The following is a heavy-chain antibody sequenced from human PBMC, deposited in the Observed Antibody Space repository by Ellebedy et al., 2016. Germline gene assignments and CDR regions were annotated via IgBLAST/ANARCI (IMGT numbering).Heavy chain of an antibody. J-gene: IGHJ4*02. CDR3: AREIVVVAASFFDY. CDR1: GGSFSGYY. Sequence: SETLSLXXAVYGGSFSGYYWSWIRQPPGKGLEWIGEINHSGSTNYNPSLKSRVTISVDTSKNQFSLKLSSVTAADTAVYYCAREIVVVAASFFDYWGQGTLVTVSS. V-gene: IGHV4-34*01. CDR2: INHSGST. D-gene: IGHD2-15*01.